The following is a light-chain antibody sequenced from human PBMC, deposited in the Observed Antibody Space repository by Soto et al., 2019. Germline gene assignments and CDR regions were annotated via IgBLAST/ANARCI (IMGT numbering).Light chain of an antibody. J-gene: IGKJ2*01. Sequence: EIVLTQSPGTLSLSPGERATLSCRASQSVSSSYLAWYQQKPGQAPRLLIYGASSRDTGIPDRFSGSGSGTDFTLSISRLEPEDFAEYYCQQYGSSPYTFGQGTKLEIK. CDR3: QQYGSSPYT. CDR2: GAS. CDR1: QSVSSSY. V-gene: IGKV3-20*01.